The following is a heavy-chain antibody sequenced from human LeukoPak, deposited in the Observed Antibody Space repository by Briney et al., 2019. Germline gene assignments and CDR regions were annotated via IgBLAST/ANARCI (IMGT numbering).Heavy chain of an antibody. CDR2: IYYSGST. V-gene: IGHV4-39*01. CDR3: ARGLGGMDV. J-gene: IGHJ6*04. CDR1: GGSISSSSYY. Sequence: PSETLSLTCTVSGGSISSSSYYWGWIRQPPGKGLEWIGSIYYSGSTYYNPSLKSRVTISVDTSKNQFSLKLSSVTAADTAVYYCARGLGGMDVWGKGTTVTVSS. D-gene: IGHD3-16*01.